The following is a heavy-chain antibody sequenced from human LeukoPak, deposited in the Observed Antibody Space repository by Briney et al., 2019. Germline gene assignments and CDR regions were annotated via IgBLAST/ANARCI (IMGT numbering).Heavy chain of an antibody. CDR1: GFTSNTYW. V-gene: IGHV3-74*01. D-gene: IGHD5-18*01. CDR2: INDGGTYA. Sequence: GGSLRLSCAVSGFTSNTYWMHWVRQAPGKGLVWVSRINDGGTYAVYADSVKGRFTISRDNAESTLYLQMNSLRADDTAVYYCARDEGDTVTTYRLDVWGRGTLVTVSS. CDR3: ARDEGDTVTTYRLDV. J-gene: IGHJ2*01.